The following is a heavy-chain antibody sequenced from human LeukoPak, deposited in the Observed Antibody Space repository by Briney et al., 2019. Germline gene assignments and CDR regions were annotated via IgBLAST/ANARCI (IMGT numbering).Heavy chain of an antibody. J-gene: IGHJ4*02. Sequence: ASVKVSCKVSGYTVTEFSIHWVRQAPGKGLEWMGGFDPDNAEKVFARKLQGRLTMTEDTSTNTAYMELTSLTSEDTAVYYCSTGQTTPVLVDTLHFWGQGTLVSVSS. CDR1: GYTVTEFS. V-gene: IGHV1-24*01. CDR2: FDPDNAEK. CDR3: STGQTTPVLVDTLHF. D-gene: IGHD3-3*01.